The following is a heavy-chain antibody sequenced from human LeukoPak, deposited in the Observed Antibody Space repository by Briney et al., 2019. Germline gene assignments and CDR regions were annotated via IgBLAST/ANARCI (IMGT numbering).Heavy chain of an antibody. V-gene: IGHV3-7*01. D-gene: IGHD1-26*01. CDR2: IKQDGSEK. Sequence: PGGSLRLSCAASGFTFSSYWMSWVRQAPGKGLEWVANIKQDGSEKYYVDSVKGRFTISRDNAKNSLYLQMNSLRAEDTAVYYCAREDPWELLADVAFDIWGQGTMVTVSS. CDR3: AREDPWELLADVAFDI. J-gene: IGHJ3*02. CDR1: GFTFSSYW.